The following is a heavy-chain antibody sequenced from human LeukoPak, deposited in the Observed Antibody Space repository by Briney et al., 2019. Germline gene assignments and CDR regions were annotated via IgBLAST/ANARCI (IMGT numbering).Heavy chain of an antibody. CDR2: VYSSGST. V-gene: IGHV4-59*01. CDR1: GDSLSNYY. J-gene: IGHJ4*02. D-gene: IGHD1-1*01. CDR3: ARDRQLERRGLDY. Sequence: PSETLYLTCTVSGDSLSNYYWRWIRQPPGKGLEWIGFVYSSGSTNYNPSLKSGVTISIDTSTNQFSLKLSAVTPADTAVYYCARDRQLERRGLDYGGGGALVSVFS.